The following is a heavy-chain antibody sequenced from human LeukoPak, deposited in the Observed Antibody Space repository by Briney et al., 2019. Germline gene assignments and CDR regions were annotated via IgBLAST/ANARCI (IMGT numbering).Heavy chain of an antibody. CDR3: ARKSNTSSGWFAFDY. V-gene: IGHV1-8*01. CDR2: MNPNSGNT. J-gene: IGHJ4*02. CDR1: GYTFISYD. D-gene: IGHD6-19*01. Sequence: GASVKVSCKASGYTFISYDINWVRQATGQGLEWMGWMNPNSGNTGYAQKFQGRVTMTRNTTISTAYMELSSLRSEDTAVYYCARKSNTSSGWFAFDYWGQGTLVTVSS.